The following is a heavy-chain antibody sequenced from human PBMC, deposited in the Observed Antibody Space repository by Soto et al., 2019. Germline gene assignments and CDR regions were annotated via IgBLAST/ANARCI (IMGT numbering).Heavy chain of an antibody. CDR2: FDPEDGET. J-gene: IGHJ4*02. Sequence: VASVKVSCKASGGTFSSYAISWVRQAPGKGLEWMGGFDPEDGETIYAQKFQGRVSMTEDTSTYTAYLELSSLRSEDTAVYFCATHLFGSGWSYFDYWGQGTLVTVSS. D-gene: IGHD6-19*01. V-gene: IGHV1-24*01. CDR3: ATHLFGSGWSYFDY. CDR1: GGTFSSYA.